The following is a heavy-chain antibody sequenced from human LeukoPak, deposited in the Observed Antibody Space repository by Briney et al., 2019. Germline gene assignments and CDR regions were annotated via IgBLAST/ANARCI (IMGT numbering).Heavy chain of an antibody. CDR2: INSNSGGT. D-gene: IGHD3-22*01. V-gene: IGHV1-2*07. CDR1: EYTFSDYY. J-gene: IGHJ6*02. Sequence: GASVKVSCKASEYTFSDYYIHWVRKAPGQGLEWMGWINSNSGGTKYAHKFYGRVTMTRDTSISTAYMELSRLRSDDTAVYYCARDSPVGLYDSSGYYYPYGMDVWGQGTTVTVSS. CDR3: ARDSPVGLYDSSGYYYPYGMDV.